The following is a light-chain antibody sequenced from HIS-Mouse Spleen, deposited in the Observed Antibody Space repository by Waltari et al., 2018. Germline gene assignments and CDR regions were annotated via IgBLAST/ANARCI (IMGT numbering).Light chain of an antibody. Sequence: QSALPQPASVSGSPGQSITISCTGTSSDVGSYNLVSWYQQHPGKAPKLMIDGGSKRPSGVSNRFSGSKSGNTASLTISGLQAEDEADYYCCSYAGSSTVVFGGGTKLTVL. CDR1: SSDVGSYNL. V-gene: IGLV2-23*01. CDR3: CSYAGSSTVV. CDR2: GGS. J-gene: IGLJ2*01.